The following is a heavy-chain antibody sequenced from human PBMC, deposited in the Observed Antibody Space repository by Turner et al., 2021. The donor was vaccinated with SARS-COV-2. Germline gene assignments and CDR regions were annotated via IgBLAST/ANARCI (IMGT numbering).Heavy chain of an antibody. J-gene: IGHJ3*02. V-gene: IGHV3-30*03. Sequence: VQLVESGGGVVQPGRSLRLSCAASGFTFSGYAMHWVRQAPGKGLEWVAVISFDGNNKFYADSVKGRFTISRDNSKNTMYLQMNSLRTEDTAVYYCATNSPTNAFDIWGQGTMVTVSS. CDR3: ATNSPTNAFDI. CDR1: GFTFSGYA. CDR2: ISFDGNNK. D-gene: IGHD1-1*01.